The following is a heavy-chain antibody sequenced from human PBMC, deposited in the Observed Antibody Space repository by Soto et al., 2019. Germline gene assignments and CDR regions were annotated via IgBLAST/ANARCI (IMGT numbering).Heavy chain of an antibody. CDR1: GFSLSTSGVG. D-gene: IGHD5-12*01. Sequence: QITLKESGPTLVKPTQTLTLTCTFSGFSLSTSGVGVGWIRQPPGKALEWLALIYWDDDKRYSPSLKSRLTITKDTSKNQVVLTMTNMDPVDTATYYCAHRRAVATISAYHFNYWGQGTLVTVSS. CDR2: IYWDDDK. CDR3: AHRRAVATISAYHFNY. V-gene: IGHV2-5*02. J-gene: IGHJ4*02.